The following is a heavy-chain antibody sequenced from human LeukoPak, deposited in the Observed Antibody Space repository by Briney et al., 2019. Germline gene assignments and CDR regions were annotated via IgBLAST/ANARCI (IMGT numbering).Heavy chain of an antibody. Sequence: QPGGSLRLSCAASGFTFDDYAMHWVRQAPGKGLEWVSGISWNSGSIGCADSVKGRFTISRDNSKNTLYLQMNSLRAEDTAVYYCAKVYSSGWSPIDYWGQGTLVTVSS. CDR3: AKVYSSGWSPIDY. CDR2: ISWNSGSI. V-gene: IGHV3-9*01. D-gene: IGHD6-19*01. CDR1: GFTFDDYA. J-gene: IGHJ4*02.